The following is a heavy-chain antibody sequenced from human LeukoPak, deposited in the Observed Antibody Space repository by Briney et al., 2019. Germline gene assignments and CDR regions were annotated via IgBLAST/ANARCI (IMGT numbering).Heavy chain of an antibody. Sequence: PSETLSLTCTVSGGSISSSSYYWGWVRQPPGKGLEWIGSIYYSGSTYYNPCPKSRVTISVDTSKNQFSLRLSSVTPAHTAVYHCASHRGDTIYNSSRWYSLDAFDIWGQGTMVTVSS. J-gene: IGHJ3*02. D-gene: IGHD6-13*01. V-gene: IGHV4-39*01. CDR2: IYYSGST. CDR1: GGSISSSSYY. CDR3: ASHRGDTIYNSSRWYSLDAFDI.